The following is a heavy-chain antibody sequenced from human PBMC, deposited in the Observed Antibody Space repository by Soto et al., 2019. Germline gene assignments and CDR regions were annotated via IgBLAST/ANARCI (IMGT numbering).Heavy chain of an antibody. CDR1: GGSISSYY. Sequence: SETLSLTCTVSGGSISSYYWSWIRQPPGKGLEWIGYIYYSGSTNYNPSLKSRVTISVDTSKNQFSLKLSSVTAADTAVYYCARALGYDFWSGPTSPYYFDYWGQGTLVTVSS. CDR2: IYYSGST. V-gene: IGHV4-59*01. J-gene: IGHJ4*02. CDR3: ARALGYDFWSGPTSPYYFDY. D-gene: IGHD3-3*01.